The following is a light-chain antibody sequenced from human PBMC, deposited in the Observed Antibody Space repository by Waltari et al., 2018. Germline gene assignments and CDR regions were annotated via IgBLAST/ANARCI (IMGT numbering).Light chain of an antibody. V-gene: IGLV2-14*03. CDR1: SSDVGAQNY. CDR3: SSYTSTNTYV. CDR2: DVN. Sequence: QSALTQPAAVSESPGQSITISCTGTSSDVGAQNYVSWYQPHPGVTTKIMIYDVNKRPSGTSLLFPVSKSGNTASRSISGLQAEDEADYYCSSYTSTNTYVFGSGTKVTVL. J-gene: IGLJ1*01.